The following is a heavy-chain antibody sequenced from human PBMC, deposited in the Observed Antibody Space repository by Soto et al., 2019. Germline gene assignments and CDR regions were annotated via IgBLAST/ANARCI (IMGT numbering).Heavy chain of an antibody. CDR1: GESINNGAYF. J-gene: IGHJ4*02. CDR3: ARGFVEAAMAFDY. D-gene: IGHD3-3*01. CDR2: VHASGST. V-gene: IGHV4-31*03. Sequence: QVQLQESGPGLVKPSQTLSLTCSVSGESINNGAYFWSWIRQHPGKGLGWIGYVHASGSTYYNPSLRGRIDMSIDTSKKQFYLNLKSVTAADTAVFFCARGFVEAAMAFDYWGPGALVTVSS.